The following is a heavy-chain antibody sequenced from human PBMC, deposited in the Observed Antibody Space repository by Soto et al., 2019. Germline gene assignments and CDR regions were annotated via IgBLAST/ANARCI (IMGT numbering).Heavy chain of an antibody. J-gene: IGHJ5*02. CDR3: ARVGSGSYELLGYWFDP. V-gene: IGHV1-18*01. Sequence: VKVSCKASGYTFTSYGISWVRQAPGQGLEWMGWISAYNGNTNYAQKLQGRVTMTTDTSTSTAYMELRSLRSDDTAVYYCARVGSGSYELLGYWFDPWGQGTLVTVSS. CDR2: ISAYNGNT. D-gene: IGHD3-10*01. CDR1: GYTFTSYG.